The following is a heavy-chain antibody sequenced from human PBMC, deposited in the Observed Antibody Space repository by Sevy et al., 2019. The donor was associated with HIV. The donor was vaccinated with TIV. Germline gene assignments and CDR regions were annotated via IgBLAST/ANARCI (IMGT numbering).Heavy chain of an antibody. D-gene: IGHD3-22*01. CDR2: ITSDSSYI. Sequence: GGSLRLSCAASGFTFSTYNMNWVRQAPGKGLEWVSSITSDSSYIYQADSVKGRFTISRDNAKNSLYLQMNSLRDEDTAVYYCARDRRTLNYYASSGYNYDFDYWGQGTLVTVSS. CDR1: GFTFSTYN. V-gene: IGHV3-21*01. CDR3: ARDRRTLNYYASSGYNYDFDY. J-gene: IGHJ4*02.